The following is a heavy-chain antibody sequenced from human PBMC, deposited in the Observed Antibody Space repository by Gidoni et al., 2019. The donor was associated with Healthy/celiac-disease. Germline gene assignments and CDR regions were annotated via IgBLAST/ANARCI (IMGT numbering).Heavy chain of an antibody. J-gene: IGHJ6*02. CDR3: AKASSSSDYYGMDV. CDR1: GSTFVDYA. CDR2: ISWNSGSI. V-gene: IGHV3-9*01. D-gene: IGHD6-6*01. Sequence: EVQLVESGGGLVQPGRSLRLSCATSGSTFVDYAMHWVRQAPGKGLEWVSGISWNSGSIGYADSVKGRFTISRDNAKNSLYLQTNSLRAEDTALYYCAKASSSSDYYGMDVWGQGTTVTVSS.